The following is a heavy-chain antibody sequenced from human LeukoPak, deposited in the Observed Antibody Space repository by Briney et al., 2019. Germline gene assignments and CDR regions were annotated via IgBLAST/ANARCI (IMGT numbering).Heavy chain of an antibody. Sequence: PGGSLSLSCAPSGFTFGSYWMSWVRQAPGKGLEWVASINHNGNVNYYVDSVKGRFTISRDNAKNSLYLQMSNLRAEDTAVYFCARGGGLDVWGQGATVTVSS. V-gene: IGHV3-7*03. CDR3: ARGGGLDV. J-gene: IGHJ6*02. CDR2: INHNGNVN. CDR1: GFTFGSYW. D-gene: IGHD3-16*01.